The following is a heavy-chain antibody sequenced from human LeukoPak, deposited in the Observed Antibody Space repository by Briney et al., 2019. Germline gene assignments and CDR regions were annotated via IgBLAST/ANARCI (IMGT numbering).Heavy chain of an antibody. V-gene: IGHV3-7*05. D-gene: IGHD1-26*01. CDR1: GFTFSTYW. CDR2: LKQDGSEK. J-gene: IGHJ5*02. Sequence: GGSLRLSCAASGFTFSTYWMSWVRQAPGKGLEWVANLKQDGSEKYYVDSLKGRFTISRDNAKNSLYLEMNSLRAEDTAVYYCARGRGFRGNWFDPWGQRTMVADSS. CDR3: ARGRGFRGNWFDP.